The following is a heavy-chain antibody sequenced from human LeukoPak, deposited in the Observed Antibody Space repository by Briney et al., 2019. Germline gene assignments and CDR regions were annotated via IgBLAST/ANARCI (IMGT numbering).Heavy chain of an antibody. Sequence: GEALQISCKASGLNFANSWIGWVRQMPGKGLEWMGIIYPSDSDTRYNPAFQGQDTISVDKSTSTAYLQWSNLVASDTPIYCCSTQGGWQFPPPNFHHWGQGTLVTVSS. D-gene: IGHD1-1*01. CDR3: STQGGWQFPPPNFHH. CDR1: GLNFANSW. J-gene: IGHJ1*01. CDR2: IYPSDSDT. V-gene: IGHV5-51*01.